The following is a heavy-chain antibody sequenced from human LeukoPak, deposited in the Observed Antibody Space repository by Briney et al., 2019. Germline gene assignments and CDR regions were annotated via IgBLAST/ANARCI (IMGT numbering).Heavy chain of an antibody. D-gene: IGHD2-15*01. CDR3: ARDGGGSLPYYFDY. CDR2: IYYSGST. CDR1: GGSISSSSYY. Sequence: SETLSLTCTVSGGSISSSSYYWGWIRQPPGKGLEWIGSIYYSGSTYYNPSLKSRVTISVDTSKNQFSLKLSSVTAADTAVYYCARDGGGSLPYYFDYWGQGTLVTVSS. J-gene: IGHJ4*02. V-gene: IGHV4-39*07.